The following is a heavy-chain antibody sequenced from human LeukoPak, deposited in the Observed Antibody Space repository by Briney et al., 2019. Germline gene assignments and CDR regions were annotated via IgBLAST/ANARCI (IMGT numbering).Heavy chain of an antibody. V-gene: IGHV4-39*01. CDR1: GDSVSSSNYY. CDR2: INYSGST. D-gene: IGHD6-13*01. CDR3: ARHDGPGTVDP. Sequence: SETLSLTCTVFGDSVSSSNYYWAWIRQPPGKGLEWIGSINYSGSTWYNWSLKSRVTISIDTSKNQFSLKLSSVTAADTTVYYCARHDGPGTVDPWGQGTLVTVSS. J-gene: IGHJ5*02.